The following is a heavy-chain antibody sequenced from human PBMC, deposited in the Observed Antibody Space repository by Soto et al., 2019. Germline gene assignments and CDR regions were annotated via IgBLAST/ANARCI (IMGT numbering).Heavy chain of an antibody. CDR3: VRGGDIVVGPAAIGEDWIDL. J-gene: IGHJ5*02. CDR1: GLTFRTSA. Sequence: GGSLRLSFAAFGLTFRTSAMHGVRKAPGKGWEWVVVILYNGSNRYYENSVKGRFTIYRDNSKNKLYLQMNSQRADDTAVYYCVRGGDIVVGPAAIGEDWIDLWGQGTLVTVSS. CDR2: ILYNGSNR. D-gene: IGHD2-2*02. V-gene: IGHV3-30-3*01.